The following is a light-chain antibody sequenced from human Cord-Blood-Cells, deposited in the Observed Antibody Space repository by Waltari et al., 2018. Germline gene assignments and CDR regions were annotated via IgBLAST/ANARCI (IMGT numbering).Light chain of an antibody. CDR3: QQYENLPRGWT. J-gene: IGKJ1*01. V-gene: IGKV1-33*01. Sequence: DIQMTQSPSSLSASVGDRVTITCQASQDISNYLNWYQQKPGKAPKLLIYDASNLETGVPSRFSGSGSGTDFTFTISSLQPEDIATYYCQQYENLPRGWTFGQGTKVEIK. CDR1: QDISNY. CDR2: DAS.